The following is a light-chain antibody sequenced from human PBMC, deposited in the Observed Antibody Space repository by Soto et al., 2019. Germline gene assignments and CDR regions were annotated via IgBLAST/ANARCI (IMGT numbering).Light chain of an antibody. CDR1: QSVRIY. CDR3: QQFSSYPLT. J-gene: IGKJ4*01. CDR2: DAS. V-gene: IGKV3-11*01. Sequence: ESVLTQSPATLSFSPCEIATLSWRASQSVRIYLACYQQKPGQAPRLLLYDASNRATGIPARFSGSGSGTDFTLTISRLEPEDFAVYYCQQFSSYPLTFGGGTKVDIK.